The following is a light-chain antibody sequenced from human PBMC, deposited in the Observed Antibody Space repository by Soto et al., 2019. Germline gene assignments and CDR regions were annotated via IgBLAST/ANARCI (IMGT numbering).Light chain of an antibody. J-gene: IGKJ2*03. CDR3: QQRSKWPPYS. CDR1: QSVSSY. V-gene: IGKV3-11*01. Sequence: EIVLTQSPATLSLSPGERATLSCRASQSVSSYLAWYQQKPGQAPRLLIYDASDRATGIPARFSGSGSGTDFTLTISSLVPEDSAVYYCQQRSKWPPYSFGQGTKLEIK. CDR2: DAS.